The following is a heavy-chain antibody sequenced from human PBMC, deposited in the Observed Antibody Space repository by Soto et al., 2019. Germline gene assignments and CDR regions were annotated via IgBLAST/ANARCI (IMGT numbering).Heavy chain of an antibody. CDR3: ARAYGGFDNGLDV. J-gene: IGHJ6*02. CDR1: GDSIRSYY. V-gene: IGHV4-59*01. Sequence: SETLSLTCTFSGDSIRSYYWTWIRQPPGKGLELIGYIYYSGSTRYNPSLKSRVTISVDMSKNQFSLKLSSVIAADTAVYYCARAYGGFDNGLDVWGQGTAVTV. CDR2: IYYSGST. D-gene: IGHD5-12*01.